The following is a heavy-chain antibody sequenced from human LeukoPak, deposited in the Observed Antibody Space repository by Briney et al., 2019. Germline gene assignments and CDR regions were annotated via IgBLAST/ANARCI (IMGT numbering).Heavy chain of an antibody. J-gene: IGHJ3*02. D-gene: IGHD5-24*01. CDR1: GFTFSNAW. CDR2: IKSKTDGGTT. Sequence: PGGSLRLSCAASGFTFSNAWMSWVRQAPGKGLEWVGRIKSKTDGGTTDYAAPVKGRFTISRDDSKNTLYLQMNSLRAEDTAVYYCAKDLYLNDGYNSLDPDAFDIWGQGTMVTVSS. CDR3: AKDLYLNDGYNSLDPDAFDI. V-gene: IGHV3-15*01.